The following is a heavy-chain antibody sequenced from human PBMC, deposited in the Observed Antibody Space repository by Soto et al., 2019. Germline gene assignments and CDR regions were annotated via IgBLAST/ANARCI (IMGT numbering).Heavy chain of an antibody. Sequence: PGGSLRLSCAASGFTFDDYTMHWVRQAPGKGLEWVSLISWDGGSTYYADSVKGRFTISRDNSKNSLYLQMNSLRTEDTALYYCAKHYCSSTSCYGPYYYYGMDVWGQGTTVTVSS. D-gene: IGHD2-2*01. V-gene: IGHV3-43*01. CDR1: GFTFDDYT. CDR2: ISWDGGST. CDR3: AKHYCSSTSCYGPYYYYGMDV. J-gene: IGHJ6*02.